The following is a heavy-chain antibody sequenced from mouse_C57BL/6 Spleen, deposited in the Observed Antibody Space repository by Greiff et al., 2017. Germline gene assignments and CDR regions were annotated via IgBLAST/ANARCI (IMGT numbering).Heavy chain of an antibody. Sequence: QVQLQQPGAELVKPGASVKLSCKASGYTFTSYWMHWVKQRPGQGLEWIGEIDPSDCYTNYNQKFKGKATLTVDTSSSTAYMQLSSLTSEDSAVYYCARGRNYCGSSTRYFDVWGTGTTVTVSS. CDR2: IDPSDCYT. CDR1: GYTFTSYW. J-gene: IGHJ1*03. CDR3: ARGRNYCGSSTRYFDV. D-gene: IGHD1-1*01. V-gene: IGHV1-50*01.